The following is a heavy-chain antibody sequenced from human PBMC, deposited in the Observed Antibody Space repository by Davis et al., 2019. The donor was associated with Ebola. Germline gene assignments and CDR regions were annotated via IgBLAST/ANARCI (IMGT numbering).Heavy chain of an antibody. J-gene: IGHJ3*02. CDR3: ARGGYYDSSGYSHAAFDI. CDR2: ISSYSYYI. Sequence: GGSLRLSCAASGFTFSDYSMNWVRQAPGKGLEWVSSISSYSYYIYYADSLKGRFTISRDNAKNSLYLQMNSLRAEDTAVYHCARGGYYDSSGYSHAAFDIWGQGTTVTVSS. CDR1: GFTFSDYS. D-gene: IGHD3-22*01. V-gene: IGHV3-21*01.